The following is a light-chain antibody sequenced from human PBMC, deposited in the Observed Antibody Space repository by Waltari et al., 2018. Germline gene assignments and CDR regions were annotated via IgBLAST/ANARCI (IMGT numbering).Light chain of an antibody. CDR3: LQLYSYPLT. Sequence: IQLTQSPSSLSASVGDRVTITCRASQDISSHLAWYQQIPGKAPKLLIYAASTLQSGVPSRFGGSGSGTDFTLTISSLQPEDFATFYCLQLYSYPLTFDGGTKVEIK. J-gene: IGKJ4*01. V-gene: IGKV1-9*01. CDR2: AAS. CDR1: QDISSH.